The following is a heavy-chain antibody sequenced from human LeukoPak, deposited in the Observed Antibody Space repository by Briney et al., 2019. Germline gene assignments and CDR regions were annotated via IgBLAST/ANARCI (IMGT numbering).Heavy chain of an antibody. J-gene: IGHJ4*02. V-gene: IGHV4-59*08. CDR3: ARQSSGIAAYIDY. D-gene: IGHD6-13*01. CDR1: GGSISSYY. CDR2: IYYSGST. Sequence: SETLSLTCTVSGGSISSYYWSWIRQPPGKGLEWIGYIYYSGSTNYNPSLKSRVTISVDTSKNQFSLKLSSVTAADTAVYYCARQSSGIAAYIDYWGQGTLVTVSS.